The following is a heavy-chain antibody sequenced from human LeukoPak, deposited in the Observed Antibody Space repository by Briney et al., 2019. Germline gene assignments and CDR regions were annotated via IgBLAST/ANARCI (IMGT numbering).Heavy chain of an antibody. CDR2: IPASGGST. Sequence: GGSLRLSCVASGFTFSSNVMIWVRQAPGKGLEWVSSIPASGGSTYYADSVKGRFTISRDNSKNSLYLQMNSLRAEDTAVYYCARGYYDILTGYDDAFDIWGQGTMVTVSS. V-gene: IGHV3-23*01. J-gene: IGHJ3*02. D-gene: IGHD3-9*01. CDR1: GFTFSSNV. CDR3: ARGYYDILTGYDDAFDI.